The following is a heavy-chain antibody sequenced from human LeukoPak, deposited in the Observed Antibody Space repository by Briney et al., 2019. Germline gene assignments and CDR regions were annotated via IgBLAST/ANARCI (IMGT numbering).Heavy chain of an antibody. D-gene: IGHD2-2*01. CDR2: IYYSGST. Sequence: SETLSLTCTVSGGSISSYYWSWIRQPPGKGLEWIGYIYYSGSTNYNPSLKSRVTISVDTSKNQLSLKLSSVTAADTAVYYCAREEHCGGTNCYANWFDPWGQGALVTVSS. CDR1: GGSISSYY. J-gene: IGHJ5*02. CDR3: AREEHCGGTNCYANWFDP. V-gene: IGHV4-59*01.